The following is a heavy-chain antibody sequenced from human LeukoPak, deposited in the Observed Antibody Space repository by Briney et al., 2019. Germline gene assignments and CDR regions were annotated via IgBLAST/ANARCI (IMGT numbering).Heavy chain of an antibody. CDR1: GGSISNRSYY. CDR3: ARGGYDYVWGSYYGTPEY. J-gene: IGHJ4*02. Sequence: ASETLSLTCTVSGGSISNRSYYWGWIRQPPGKGLEWIGKISDSGNTYYSPSLRSRVTISIDTSKNQFSLKLSSVTAADTAVYYCARGGYDYVWGSYYGTPEYWGQGTLVTVSS. D-gene: IGHD3-16*01. V-gene: IGHV4-39*07. CDR2: ISDSGNT.